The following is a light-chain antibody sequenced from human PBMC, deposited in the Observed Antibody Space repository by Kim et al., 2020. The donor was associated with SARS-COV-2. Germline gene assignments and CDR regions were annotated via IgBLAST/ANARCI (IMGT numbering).Light chain of an antibody. CDR2: LDS. Sequence: SYELTQPPSLSVSPGQTASISCIGQSLQEKYDCRYQQKAGQPPTLVIYLDSKRASGIPDRFSASNSGDTATLTNGGNQHTDEADYYSQARDNSASNFGGG. CDR1: SLQEKY. J-gene: IGLJ2*01. CDR3: QARDNSASN. V-gene: IGLV3-1*01.